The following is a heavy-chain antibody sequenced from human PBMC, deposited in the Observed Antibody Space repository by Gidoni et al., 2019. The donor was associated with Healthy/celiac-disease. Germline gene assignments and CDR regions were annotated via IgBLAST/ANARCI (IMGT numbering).Heavy chain of an antibody. Sequence: EVQLVQSGAEVKKPGESLTISCKGSGYSFTSYWIGWVRQMPGKGLEWMGIIYPGDSDTRYSPSFQGQVTISADKSISTAYLQWSSLKASDTAMYYCAAHYYDCWSGSLTPGAFDIWGQGTMVTVSS. CDR3: AAHYYDCWSGSLTPGAFDI. V-gene: IGHV5-51*01. D-gene: IGHD3-3*01. CDR2: IYPGDSDT. J-gene: IGHJ3*02. CDR1: GYSFTSYW.